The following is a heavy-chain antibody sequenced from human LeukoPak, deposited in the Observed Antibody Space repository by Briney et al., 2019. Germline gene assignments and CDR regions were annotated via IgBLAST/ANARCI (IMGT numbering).Heavy chain of an antibody. CDR2: VYSTGII. D-gene: IGHD3-10*01. Sequence: SETLSLTCTVSGGSITNYYWSWIRQSAGKGLEWIGRVYSTGIITYNPSLKSRVTMSVDTSKNQLSLRLISVTAADTAVYYCTRDSGTSGEVKFDPWGQGSLVTVSS. CDR1: GGSITNYY. CDR3: TRDSGTSGEVKFDP. V-gene: IGHV4-4*07. J-gene: IGHJ5*02.